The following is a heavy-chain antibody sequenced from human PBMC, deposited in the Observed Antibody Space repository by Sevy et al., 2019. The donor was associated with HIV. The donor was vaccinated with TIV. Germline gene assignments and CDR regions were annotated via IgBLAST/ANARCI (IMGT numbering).Heavy chain of an antibody. V-gene: IGHV1-24*01. CDR1: GYTLTELS. Sequence: ASVKVSCKVSGYTLTELSMHWVRQAPGKGLEWMGGFDPEDGETIYAQKFQGRVTMTKDTSTDTAYMELSSLRSEDTAVYYCATRNHIVVVPAVAFDIWGQGTMVTVSS. CDR3: ATRNHIVVVPAVAFDI. CDR2: FDPEDGET. D-gene: IGHD2-2*01. J-gene: IGHJ3*02.